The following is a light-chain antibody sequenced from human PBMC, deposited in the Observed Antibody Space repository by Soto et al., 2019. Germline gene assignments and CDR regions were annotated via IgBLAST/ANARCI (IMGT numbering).Light chain of an antibody. CDR1: QSVTSN. V-gene: IGKV3-15*01. CDR3: QQYNSWPLT. J-gene: IGKJ4*01. Sequence: EIVMTQSPATLSVSPGERTTLSCRASQSVTSNLAWYQQRPDQAPRLLVYGASTRATGIPARFSGSGSGTEFTLTISSLQSEDFAVYFCQQYNSWPLTFGGGTEVEI. CDR2: GAS.